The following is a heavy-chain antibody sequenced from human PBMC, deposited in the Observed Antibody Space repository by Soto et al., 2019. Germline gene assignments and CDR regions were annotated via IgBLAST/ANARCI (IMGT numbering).Heavy chain of an antibody. CDR1: GGSFSGYY. CDR3: ARGGTPGSGWPTGSYYYYGMDV. D-gene: IGHD6-19*01. J-gene: IGHJ6*02. CDR2: INHSGST. V-gene: IGHV4-34*01. Sequence: QVQLQQWGAGLLKPSETLSLTCAVYGGSFSGYYWSWIRQPQGKGLEWIGEINHSGSTNYNPSLKIRVTISVDTSKIQFSLKLSSVTAADSAVYYCARGGTPGSGWPTGSYYYYGMDVWGQGTTVTVSS.